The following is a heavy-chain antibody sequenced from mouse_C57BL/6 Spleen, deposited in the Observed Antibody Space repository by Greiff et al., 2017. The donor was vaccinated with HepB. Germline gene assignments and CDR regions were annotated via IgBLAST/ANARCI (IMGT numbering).Heavy chain of an antibody. CDR2: IDPSDSET. J-gene: IGHJ2*01. CDR3: ARRRVNGATYYFDY. D-gene: IGHD3-1*01. CDR1: GYTFTSYW. V-gene: IGHV1-52*01. Sequence: QVQLQQSGAELVRPGSSVKLSCKASGYTFTSYWMHWVKQRPIQGLEWIGNIDPSDSETHYNQKFKDKATLTVDKSSSTAYMQLSSLTSEDSAVYYCARRRVNGATYYFDYWGQGTTLTVSS.